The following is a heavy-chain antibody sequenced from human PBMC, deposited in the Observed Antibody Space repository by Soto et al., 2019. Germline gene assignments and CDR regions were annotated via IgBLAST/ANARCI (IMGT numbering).Heavy chain of an antibody. CDR2: LYPGDSDT. D-gene: IGHD3-3*01. J-gene: IGHJ6*02. Sequence: GDSMKISFQASGYSFATYWIVWVRQMPGQGLEWMGVLYPGDSDTRYSPSFQGQVTVSADKSISTAYLQMNSLQTEDTAIYYCSRDGDYYGLDVWGQGTTVTVSS. CDR1: GYSFATYW. V-gene: IGHV5-51*01. CDR3: SRDGDYYGLDV.